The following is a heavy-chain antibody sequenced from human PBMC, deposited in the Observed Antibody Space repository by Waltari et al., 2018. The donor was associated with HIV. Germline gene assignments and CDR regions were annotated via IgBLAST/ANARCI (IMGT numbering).Heavy chain of an antibody. CDR2: ISGNGDST. Sequence: EVQLVESGGGLIQPGGSLRLSCAASGFTFSRYAMSWVRQAPGKGLEWVSGISGNGDSTYYADSVKGRFTISRDKSKNTLFLQMNSLRAEDTAVYYCAKGGQTYYYDSSGSFYYFDYWGQGTLVTVSS. D-gene: IGHD3-22*01. J-gene: IGHJ4*02. CDR1: GFTFSRYA. CDR3: AKGGQTYYYDSSGSFYYFDY. V-gene: IGHV3-23*04.